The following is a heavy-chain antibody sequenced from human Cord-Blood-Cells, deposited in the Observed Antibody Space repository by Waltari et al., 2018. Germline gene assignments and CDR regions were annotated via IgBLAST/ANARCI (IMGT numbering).Heavy chain of an antibody. V-gene: IGHV3-7*01. CDR1: GFPFRSYW. CDR3: ASHYYGSGSYYNH. Sequence: EVQLVESGGGLVQPGGSLRLSCAASGFPFRSYWMSWVRQAPGKGLEWVANIKQDGSEKYYVDSVKGRFTISRDNAKNSLYLQMNSLRAEDTAVYYCASHYYGSGSYYNHWGQGTLVTVSS. J-gene: IGHJ5*02. D-gene: IGHD3-10*01. CDR2: IKQDGSEK.